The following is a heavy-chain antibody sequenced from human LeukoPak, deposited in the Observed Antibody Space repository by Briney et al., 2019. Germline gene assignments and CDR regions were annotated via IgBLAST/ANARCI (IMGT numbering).Heavy chain of an antibody. CDR1: GGSFSGYY. V-gene: IGHV4-34*01. J-gene: IGHJ5*02. CDR2: INHSGST. Sequence: SETLSLTCAVYGGSFSGYYWSWIRQPPGKGLEWIGEINHSGSTNYNPSPRSRVTISVDTSKNQFSLKLSSVTAADTAVYYCAMLEVVAGTEWFDPWGQGTLVTVSS. CDR3: AMLEVVAGTEWFDP. D-gene: IGHD6-19*01.